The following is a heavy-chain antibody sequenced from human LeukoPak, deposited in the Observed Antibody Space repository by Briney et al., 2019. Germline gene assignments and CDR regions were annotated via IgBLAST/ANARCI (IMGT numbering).Heavy chain of an antibody. V-gene: IGHV3-7*01. D-gene: IGHD1-20*01. CDR1: GFTFSSYS. Sequence: GGSLRLSCAASGFTFSSYSMTWVRQAPGKGLEWVANIKQDGSEKYYVDSVKGRFTISRDNAKNSLYLQMNSLRAEDTAVYYCARDGITGTVAFDIWGQGTMVTVSS. J-gene: IGHJ3*02. CDR3: ARDGITGTVAFDI. CDR2: IKQDGSEK.